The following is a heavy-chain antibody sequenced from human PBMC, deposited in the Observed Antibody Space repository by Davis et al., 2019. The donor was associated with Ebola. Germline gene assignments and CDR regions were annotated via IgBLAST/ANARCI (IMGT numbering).Heavy chain of an antibody. CDR3: TRHVSGDFWYFDL. CDR1: GFVFSSYV. D-gene: IGHD4-17*01. J-gene: IGHJ2*01. CDR2: IYSGGST. Sequence: PGGSLRLSCAASGFVFSSYVMSWVRRAPGKGLEWVSVIYSGGSTYYADSVKGRFTISRDNSKNTVYLQMNSLRAEDTAVYYCTRHVSGDFWYFDLWGRGTLVTVSS. V-gene: IGHV3-66*04.